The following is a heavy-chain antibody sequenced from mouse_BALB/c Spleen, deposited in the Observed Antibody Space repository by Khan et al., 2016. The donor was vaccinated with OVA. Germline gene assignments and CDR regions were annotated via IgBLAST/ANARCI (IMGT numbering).Heavy chain of an antibody. CDR1: GYTFINYW. V-gene: IGHV1-7*01. Sequence: QVQLQQSGAELAKPGASVKMSCTASGYTFINYWILWVKQRPGQGLEWIGYINPSTGYTEYNQNFKDKATLTADKSSSTAYMQLSSLTSEDSAVYYCARRGQRWNFDYWGQGTTLTVSS. CDR3: ARRGQRWNFDY. D-gene: IGHD1-1*01. J-gene: IGHJ2*01. CDR2: INPSTGYT.